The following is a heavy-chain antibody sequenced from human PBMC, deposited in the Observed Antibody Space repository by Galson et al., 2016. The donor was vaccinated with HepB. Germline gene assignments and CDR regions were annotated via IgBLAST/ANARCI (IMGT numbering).Heavy chain of an antibody. V-gene: IGHV3-48*02. CDR3: ARLDWNYYDLGRPFDY. J-gene: IGHJ4*02. Sequence: SLRLSCAASGFIFSSYSMNWVRQAPGKGLEWVSYITSSSSAKYYADSVKGRFTISRVNAKNSMYLQMNSLRDEDTALYFCARLDWNYYDLGRPFDYWGRGTLVTVSS. CDR2: ITSSSSAK. CDR1: GFIFSSYS. D-gene: IGHD3-22*01.